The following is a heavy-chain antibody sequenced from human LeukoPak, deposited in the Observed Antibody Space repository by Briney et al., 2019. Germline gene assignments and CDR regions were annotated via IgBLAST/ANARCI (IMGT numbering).Heavy chain of an antibody. CDR1: GYFSTAYY. CDR2: IYYGGST. J-gene: IGHJ4*02. Sequence: PSETLSLTCTVSGYFSTAYYWGWIRQPPGKGLEWIGYIYYGGSTNYNPSLKSRVTISVDTSKNQFSLKLSSVTAEDTAVYYCARSRRVRYCSNISCYAGFFEYWGQGTLVTVSS. D-gene: IGHD2-2*01. V-gene: IGHV4-59*01. CDR3: ARSRRVRYCSNISCYAGFFEY.